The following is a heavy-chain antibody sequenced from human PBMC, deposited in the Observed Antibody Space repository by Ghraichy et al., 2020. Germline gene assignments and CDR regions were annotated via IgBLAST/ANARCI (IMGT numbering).Heavy chain of an antibody. CDR2: IKTRSSGGTT. CDR1: GLIFSDAW. D-gene: IGHD4-17*01. V-gene: IGHV3-15*01. J-gene: IGHJ4*02. CDR3: TTLSMTVTHGGDY. Sequence: GESLNISCAASGLIFSDAWMSWVRQAQGRGLEWVGRIKTRSSGGTTDYAAPVKGRFTISRDDYEKTLYLQMNGLKTDDTGVYYCTTLSMTVTHGGDYWGRGTLVNVSS.